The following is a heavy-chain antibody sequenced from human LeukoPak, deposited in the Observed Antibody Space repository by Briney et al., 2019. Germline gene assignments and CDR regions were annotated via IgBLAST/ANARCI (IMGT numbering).Heavy chain of an antibody. J-gene: IGHJ6*02. D-gene: IGHD3-22*01. CDR3: ATRPRNYYDSSGYHGDYYYYGMDV. CDR1: GGSISSSSYY. V-gene: IGHV4-39*01. CDR2: IYYSGST. Sequence: SETLSLTCTVSGGSISSSSYYWGWIRQPPGKGLEWIGSIYYSGSTYYNPSLKSRVTISVDTSKNQFSLKLSSVTAADTAVYYCATRPRNYYDSSGYHGDYYYYGMDVWGQGTTVTVSS.